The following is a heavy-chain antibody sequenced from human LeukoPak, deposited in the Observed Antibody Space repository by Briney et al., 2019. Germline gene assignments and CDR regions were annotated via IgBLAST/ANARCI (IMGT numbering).Heavy chain of an antibody. Sequence: GRSLRLSCVASGFDFNTFGMHWVRQAPDTGLEWVAVISWDGSDKYYADSVKGRFTISRDNSKNTLYLQMDSLRSEDTGVYYCVRQAQEDYRGQGTLVTVSS. CDR1: GFDFNTFG. CDR3: VRQAQEDY. V-gene: IGHV3-30*03. J-gene: IGHJ4*02. CDR2: ISWDGSDK.